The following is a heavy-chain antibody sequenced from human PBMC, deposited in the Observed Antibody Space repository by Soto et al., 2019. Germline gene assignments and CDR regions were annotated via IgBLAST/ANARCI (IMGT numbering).Heavy chain of an antibody. CDR1: GFIFSSYA. CDR3: AKDGGNDLHSYDGMDF. D-gene: IGHD5-12*01. CDR2: ISGSGGST. V-gene: IGHV3-23*01. J-gene: IGHJ6*02. Sequence: EVQLLESGGGLVQPGGSLRLSCAASGFIFSSYAMSWVRQAPGKGLEWVSSISGSGGSTYYADSVKGRFTISRDNSKNTLYLQMNSLRAEDTAVYYCAKDGGNDLHSYDGMDFWGQGTTVTVSS.